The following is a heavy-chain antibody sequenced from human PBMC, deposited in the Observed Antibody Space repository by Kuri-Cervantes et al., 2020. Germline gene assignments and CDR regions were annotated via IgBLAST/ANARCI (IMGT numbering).Heavy chain of an antibody. CDR1: GGTFSSYA. J-gene: IGHJ1*01. Sequence: SVKVSCKASGGTFSSYAISWVRQAPGQGLEWMGGVIPIFGTANYAQKFQGRVTITADESTSTAYMELNSLRAEDTAVYYCAKERAAVRGARQDGFQHWGQGTLVTVSS. CDR3: AKERAAVRGARQDGFQH. D-gene: IGHD5-24*01. V-gene: IGHV1-69*13. CDR2: VIPIFGTA.